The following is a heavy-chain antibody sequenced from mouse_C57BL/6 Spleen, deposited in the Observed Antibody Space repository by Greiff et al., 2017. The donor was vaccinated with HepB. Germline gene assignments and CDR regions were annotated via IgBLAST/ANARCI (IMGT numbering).Heavy chain of an antibody. CDR2: IRLKSDNYAT. J-gene: IGHJ4*01. D-gene: IGHD2-3*01. CDR3: TRDGYFYYYAMDY. V-gene: IGHV6-3*01. CDR1: GFTFSNYW. Sequence: EVQVVESGGGLVQPGGSMKLSCVASGFTFSNYWMNWVRQSPEKGLEWVAQIRLKSDNYATHYAESVKGRFTISRDDSKSSVYLQMNNLRAEDTGIYYCTRDGYFYYYAMDYWGQGTSVTVSS.